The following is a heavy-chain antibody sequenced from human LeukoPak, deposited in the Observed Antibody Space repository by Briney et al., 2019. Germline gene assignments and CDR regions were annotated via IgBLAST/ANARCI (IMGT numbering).Heavy chain of an antibody. D-gene: IGHD3-10*01. V-gene: IGHV3-23*01. CDR1: GFTFSSYA. J-gene: IGHJ3*02. Sequence: PGRSLRLSCAASGFTFSSYAMSWVRQAPGKGLEGVSAISCSGGSTYYADSVKRRFTISRDNSKNTLYLQMNSLRAEDTAVYYCAKGLGFGDNAFDIWGQGTMVTVSS. CDR3: AKGLGFGDNAFDI. CDR2: ISCSGGST.